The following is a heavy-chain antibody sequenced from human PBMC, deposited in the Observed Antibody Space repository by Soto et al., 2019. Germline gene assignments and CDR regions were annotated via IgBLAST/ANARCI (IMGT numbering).Heavy chain of an antibody. V-gene: IGHV3-48*01. CDR1: GFTFSSYS. J-gene: IGHJ6*02. Sequence: GGSLRLSCAASGFTFSSYSMSWVRQAPGKGLEWVSYIDSSGSIIYSADSVKGRFTISRDNAKNSLYLQMNSLRAEDTAVYYCAKGLQYITMVRGVTAGYYYYYYGMDVWGQGTTVTVSS. CDR3: AKGLQYITMVRGVTAGYYYYYYGMDV. D-gene: IGHD3-10*01. CDR2: IDSSGSII.